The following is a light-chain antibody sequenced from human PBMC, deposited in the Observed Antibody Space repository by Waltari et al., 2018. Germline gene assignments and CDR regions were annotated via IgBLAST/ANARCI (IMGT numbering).Light chain of an antibody. Sequence: IVLTQSPGNLSLTPGERAALSCSASQSVSSSYLAWYQQKPGQAPRLLIYGASNRATGIPDRFSGSGSGTDFTLTISRLEPEDFAVYFCQQYSSAPNTFGQGTKLEIK. CDR1: QSVSSSY. V-gene: IGKV3-20*01. CDR2: GAS. CDR3: QQYSSAPNT. J-gene: IGKJ2*01.